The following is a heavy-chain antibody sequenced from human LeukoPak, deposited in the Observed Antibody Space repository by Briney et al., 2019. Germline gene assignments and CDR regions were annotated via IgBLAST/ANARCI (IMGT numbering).Heavy chain of an antibody. Sequence: GGSLRLSCVASGFTFRGYGMHWVRQAPGKGLEWLSLLWYDGSNEYYADSVKGRFTISRDNAKNSLYLQMNSLRAEDTAVYYCARHANGYYFDYWGQGTLVTVSS. CDR2: LWYDGSNE. J-gene: IGHJ4*02. CDR3: ARHANGYYFDY. CDR1: GFTFRGYG. V-gene: IGHV3-33*01. D-gene: IGHD1-1*01.